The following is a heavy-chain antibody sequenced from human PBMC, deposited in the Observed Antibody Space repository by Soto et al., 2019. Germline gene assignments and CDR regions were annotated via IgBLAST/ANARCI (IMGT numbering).Heavy chain of an antibody. Sequence: GGSLRLSCVVSGFTFSDFGMHWVRQSPGEGLGWVASISKDGLDRYYSESVKGRFTISRDDSKNTVFLQMNSLKVEDTAAYFCASPREGQWLVFDHWGQRTLVTVSS. J-gene: IGHJ4*02. CDR2: ISKDGLDR. CDR3: ASPREGQWLVFDH. CDR1: GFTFSDFG. D-gene: IGHD6-19*01. V-gene: IGHV3-30*19.